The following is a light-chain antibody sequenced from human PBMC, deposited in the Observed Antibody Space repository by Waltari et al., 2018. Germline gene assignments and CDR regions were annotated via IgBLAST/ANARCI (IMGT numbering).Light chain of an antibody. V-gene: IGLV6-57*03. CDR3: QSYDNDNVV. CDR2: EDY. Sequence: NFILTQTHSVSESPGKTVTISCTRSSGSIGSSYGQAYQQRPGSAPTTVIYEDYQRPSGVPERFSGSIDSSSNSAYVTISGLKPEDEADYYCQSYDNDNVVFGGGTRLTVL. J-gene: IGLJ3*02. CDR1: SGSIGSSY.